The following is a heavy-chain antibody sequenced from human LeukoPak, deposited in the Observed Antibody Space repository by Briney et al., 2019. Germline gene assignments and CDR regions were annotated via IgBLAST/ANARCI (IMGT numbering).Heavy chain of an antibody. J-gene: IGHJ6*03. V-gene: IGHV4-4*07. D-gene: IGHD6-6*01. CDR3: ARGREGYSSSSRYYYYYSDV. Sequence: SETLTLTCTVSGCSISRYYGSCIRQPAGKGLEWIGRIYTSGSTNYNPSLKSRVTMSVDTSKNQFSLKLSSVTTADTAVYYCARGREGYSSSSRYYYYYSDVWGKGTTVTVSS. CDR1: GCSISRYY. CDR2: IYTSGST.